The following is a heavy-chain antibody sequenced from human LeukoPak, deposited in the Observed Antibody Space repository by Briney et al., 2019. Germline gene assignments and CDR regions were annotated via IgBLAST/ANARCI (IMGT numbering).Heavy chain of an antibody. CDR3: ARHVLRFLEWLPYMDV. CDR2: IYYSGST. Sequence: PSETLSLTCTVSGGSISSSSYYWGWIRQPPGKGLEWLGSIYYSGSTYYNPSLKSRVTISVDTSKNQFSLKLSSVTAADTAVYYCARHVLRFLEWLPYMDVWGKGTTATVSS. V-gene: IGHV4-39*01. J-gene: IGHJ6*03. D-gene: IGHD3-3*01. CDR1: GGSISSSSYY.